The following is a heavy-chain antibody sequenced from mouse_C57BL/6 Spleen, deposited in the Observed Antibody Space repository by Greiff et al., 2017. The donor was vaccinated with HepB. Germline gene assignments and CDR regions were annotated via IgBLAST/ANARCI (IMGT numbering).Heavy chain of an antibody. CDR3: ARTGLLRYWYFDV. D-gene: IGHD1-1*01. V-gene: IGHV1-54*01. Sequence: QVQLQQSGAELVRPGTSVKVSCKASGYAFTNYLIEWVKQRPGQGLEWIGVINPGSGGTNYNEKFKGKATLTADKSSSTAYMQLSSLTSEDSAVYFCARTGLLRYWYFDVWGTGTTVTVSS. J-gene: IGHJ1*03. CDR2: INPGSGGT. CDR1: GYAFTNYL.